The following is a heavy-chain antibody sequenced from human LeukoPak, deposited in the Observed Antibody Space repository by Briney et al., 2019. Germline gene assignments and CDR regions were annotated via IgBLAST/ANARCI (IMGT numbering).Heavy chain of an antibody. J-gene: IGHJ4*02. CDR1: GFTFSTYF. CDR3: ARGPGIPG. V-gene: IGHV3-30-3*01. CDR2: IASDGSHT. Sequence: PGRSLRLSCAASGFTFSTYFMHWVRQAPGKGLEWVADIASDGSHTFYVESVKGRFTISRDNSKNTLYLQMNSLRAEDTAVYYCARGPGIPGWGQGTLVTVSS. D-gene: IGHD6-13*01.